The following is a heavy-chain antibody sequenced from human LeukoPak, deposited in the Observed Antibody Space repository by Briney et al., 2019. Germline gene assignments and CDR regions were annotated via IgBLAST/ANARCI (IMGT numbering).Heavy chain of an antibody. V-gene: IGHV4-34*01. CDR1: GGSFTGYH. J-gene: IGHJ4*02. D-gene: IGHD4-23*01. CDR3: ARDPTTVVTVPYYFYF. CDR2: MNQRGNP. Sequence: SETLSLTCAVYGGSFTGYHWKWLRQSPQRGVEWVGEMNQRGNPHYNPSLESRLTISVDTSKNQFSLTLKSVTAADTAVYYCARDPTTVVTVPYYFYFWGQGTPVTVSS.